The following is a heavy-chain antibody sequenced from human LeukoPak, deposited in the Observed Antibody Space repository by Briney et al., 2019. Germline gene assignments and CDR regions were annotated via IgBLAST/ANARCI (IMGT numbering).Heavy chain of an antibody. CDR1: GASIDSHY. Sequence: SETLSLTCSVSGASIDSHYWSWIRQSPGKGREGIGYVFNGGSTNYNPSLNSRVTMSLDTSRAQFSLRLSSVTAADTAIYYCASRPADTTWYGVFDYWSQGTLVTVSS. CDR3: ASRPADTTWYGVFDY. CDR2: VFNGGST. V-gene: IGHV4-59*11. J-gene: IGHJ4*02. D-gene: IGHD3-10*01.